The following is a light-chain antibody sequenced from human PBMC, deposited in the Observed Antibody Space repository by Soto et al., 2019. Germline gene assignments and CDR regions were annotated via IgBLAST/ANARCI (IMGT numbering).Light chain of an antibody. Sequence: EVVLTQSPATLSLSPGDRAALSCKVSQSVHTFLAWYQQKPGQAPRLLIYGASNRAAGIPDRFSGSGSGTDFTLTIDSLQPEDFAVYYCQQRSNWPPITFGQGTRLDIK. CDR1: QSVHTF. CDR2: GAS. CDR3: QQRSNWPPIT. V-gene: IGKV3-11*01. J-gene: IGKJ5*01.